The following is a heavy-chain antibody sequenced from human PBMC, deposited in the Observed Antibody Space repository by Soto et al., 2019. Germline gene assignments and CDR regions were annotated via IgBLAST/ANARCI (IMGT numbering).Heavy chain of an antibody. CDR1: GFTFSSYA. J-gene: IGHJ4*02. CDR3: ASRLSYYGPSYYFDY. CDR2: ISGSGGST. Sequence: GRSLRLSCAASGFTFSSYAMSWVRQAPGKGLEWVSAISGSGGSTYYADSVKGRFTISRDNSKNTLYLQMNSLRAEDTAVYYCASRLSYYGPSYYFDYWGQGTLVTVSS. V-gene: IGHV3-23*01. D-gene: IGHD4-17*01.